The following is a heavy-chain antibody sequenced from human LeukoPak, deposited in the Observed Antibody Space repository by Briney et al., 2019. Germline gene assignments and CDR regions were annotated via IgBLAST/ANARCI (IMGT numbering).Heavy chain of an antibody. CDR2: ISTTGTFT. J-gene: IGHJ4*02. CDR1: GFTFSTYS. Sequence: KTGGSLRLSCAASGFTFSTYSMNWVRLAPGKGLEWVSSISTTGTFTYYADSVRGRFTISRDSAKNSLYLQTNSLRAEDTAIYYCARACGGDCYLSDFWGQGTLVTVSS. D-gene: IGHD2-21*02. CDR3: ARACGGDCYLSDF. V-gene: IGHV3-21*01.